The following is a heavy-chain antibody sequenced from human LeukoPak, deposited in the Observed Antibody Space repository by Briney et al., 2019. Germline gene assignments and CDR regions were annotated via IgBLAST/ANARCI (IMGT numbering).Heavy chain of an antibody. CDR1: GFTFSSYE. V-gene: IGHV3-23*01. J-gene: IGHJ4*02. Sequence: GGSLRLSCVASGFTFSSYEMSWVRQAPGMGLEWVSTISGTGYSTYYVDSVKGRFTISRDNSKNTLFLQMNSLRAEDTAVYYCAKGAGYSYPFDYWGQGILVSVSS. D-gene: IGHD5-18*01. CDR2: ISGTGYST. CDR3: AKGAGYSYPFDY.